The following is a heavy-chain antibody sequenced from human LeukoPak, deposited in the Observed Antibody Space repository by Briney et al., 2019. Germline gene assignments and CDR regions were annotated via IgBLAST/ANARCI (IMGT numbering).Heavy chain of an antibody. D-gene: IGHD4-23*01. Sequence: SETLSLTCTVSGGSISSSSYYWGWIRQPPGKGLEWIGSIYYSGSTYYNPSLKSRVTISVDTSKNQFSLKLSSVTAADTAVYYCARVVGRTTVGYWGQGTPVTVSS. CDR2: IYYSGST. J-gene: IGHJ4*02. CDR3: ARVVGRTTVGY. CDR1: GGSISSSSYY. V-gene: IGHV4-39*07.